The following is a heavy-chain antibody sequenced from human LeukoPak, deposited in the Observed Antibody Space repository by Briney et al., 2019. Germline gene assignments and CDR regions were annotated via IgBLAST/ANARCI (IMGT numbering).Heavy chain of an antibody. Sequence: GASVKVSCKASGYNFNSYDINWVRQAPGQGLAWMGWMNPNSGNTGYAQKFQGRVTMTTDTSISTAYMEMTTLTSEDTAVYYCARAYSDDSGGSNWFDPWGQGTLVTVSS. V-gene: IGHV1-8*02. J-gene: IGHJ5*02. CDR3: ARAYSDDSGGSNWFDP. CDR1: GYNFNSYD. CDR2: MNPNSGNT. D-gene: IGHD3-22*01.